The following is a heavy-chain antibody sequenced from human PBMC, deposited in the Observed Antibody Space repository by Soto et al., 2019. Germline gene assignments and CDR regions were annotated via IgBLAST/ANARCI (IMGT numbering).Heavy chain of an antibody. CDR3: ASLPLLLIVGGTDYYYYGMDV. V-gene: IGHV4-39*01. CDR2: IYSSGST. J-gene: IGHJ6*02. D-gene: IGHD1-26*01. CDR1: GDSLSSSFYS. Sequence: QLQLQESGPGLVKPSETLSLTCNVSGDSLSSSFYSWAWIRQPPGKGLEWIGTIYSSGSTFYNPSLKSRVAPSVDASSNQFALGLSSVTAADTAIYYCASLPLLLIVGGTDYYYYGMDVWGQGTTVTVSS.